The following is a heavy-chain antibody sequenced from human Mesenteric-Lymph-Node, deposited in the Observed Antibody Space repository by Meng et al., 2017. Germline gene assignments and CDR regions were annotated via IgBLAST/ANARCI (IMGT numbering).Heavy chain of an antibody. CDR2: TWHSGST. V-gene: IGHV4-4*03. J-gene: IGHJ4*02. CDR3: ARDEDGYTFFEY. CDR1: GGSISSANW. D-gene: IGHD5-24*01. Sequence: HVQLHGPGPGWCQLPGTRSCTWPVSGGSISSANWWSWVRQPPGKGLEWIGETWHSGSTNYNPSLKSRVTISVDKSKNQFSLTLNSVTAADTAVYYCARDEDGYTFFEYWSQGTLVTVSS.